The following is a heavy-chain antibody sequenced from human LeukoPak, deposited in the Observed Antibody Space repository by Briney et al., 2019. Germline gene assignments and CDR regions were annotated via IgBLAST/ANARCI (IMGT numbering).Heavy chain of an antibody. CDR1: GYTFTGYY. CDR3: ASPSISTWTYAFDI. CDR2: INPNSGGT. V-gene: IGHV1-2*02. D-gene: IGHD3-10*01. Sequence: ASVKVSCKASGYTFTGYYIHWVRQAPGQGLEWMGWINPNSGGTNYAQKFQGRVTMTRDTSISTAYMELSRLRSDDTAVYYCASPSISTWTYAFDIWGQGTMVTVSS. J-gene: IGHJ3*02.